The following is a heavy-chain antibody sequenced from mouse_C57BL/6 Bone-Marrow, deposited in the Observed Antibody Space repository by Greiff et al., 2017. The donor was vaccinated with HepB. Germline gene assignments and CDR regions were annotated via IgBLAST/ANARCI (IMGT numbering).Heavy chain of an antibody. CDR1: GFNIKDDY. V-gene: IGHV14-4*01. J-gene: IGHJ2*01. CDR3: TTGGTTVVEDFDY. D-gene: IGHD1-1*01. Sequence: EVQLQQSGAELVRPGASVKLSCTASGFNIKDDYMHWVKQRPEQGLEWIGWIDPENGDTEYASKFQGKATITADTSSNTAYLQLSSLTSEDTAVYYCTTGGTTVVEDFDYWGQGTTLTVSS. CDR2: IDPENGDT.